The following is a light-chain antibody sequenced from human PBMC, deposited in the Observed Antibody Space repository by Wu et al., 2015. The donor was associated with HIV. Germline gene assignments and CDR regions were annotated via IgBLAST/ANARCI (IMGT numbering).Light chain of an antibody. J-gene: IGKJ4*01. CDR3: QQYNNWPLT. CDR2: TTS. Sequence: EILMTQSPPTLSVSPGERVTLSCRASQSVSNNLAWYQQKPGQAPRLLIYTTSTRAAGIPARFSGSGSGTDFTLIISSMQSEDFAIYYCQQYNNWPLTFGGGTKVEIK. CDR1: QSVSNN. V-gene: IGKV3-15*01.